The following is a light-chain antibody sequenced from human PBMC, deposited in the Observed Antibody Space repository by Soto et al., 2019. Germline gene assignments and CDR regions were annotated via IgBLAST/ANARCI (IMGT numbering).Light chain of an antibody. J-gene: IGKJ5*01. CDR1: QFISGY. V-gene: IGKV1-39*01. CDR2: SAF. CDR3: QQSFSKLIT. Sequence: DIQMTQSPSSLSASIGDRVTITCRASQFISGYLNWYQQKPGKAPKLLIYSAFSLQGGVPARFSGNRSGTDFNLTISSLQPEDFATYYCQQSFSKLITFGQGTRVEIK.